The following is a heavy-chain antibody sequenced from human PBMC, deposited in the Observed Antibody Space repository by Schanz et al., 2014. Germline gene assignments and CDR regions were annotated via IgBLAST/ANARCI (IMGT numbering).Heavy chain of an antibody. Sequence: QVQLVESGGGVVQPGRSLRLSCATSGLNFDYYGMNWVRQAPGKGLEWVAQISHDGHRDFYADSVKGRFTISRDNSMNTVYLQMNSLRSDDAAVYYCARAQGVIRLYYGVDVWGQGTTVTVSS. J-gene: IGHJ6*02. D-gene: IGHD3-10*01. V-gene: IGHV3-30*19. CDR2: ISHDGHRD. CDR3: ARAQGVIRLYYGVDV. CDR1: GLNFDYYG.